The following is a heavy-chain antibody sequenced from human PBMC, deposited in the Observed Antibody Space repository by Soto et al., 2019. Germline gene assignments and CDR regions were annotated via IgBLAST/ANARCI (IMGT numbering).Heavy chain of an antibody. CDR1: GGNFTNFG. CDR3: ARARGTSWYNRFDP. J-gene: IGHJ5*02. Sequence: QVQLVQSGAELKKPGSSVKVSCKASGGNFTNFGISWVRQAPGQGLEWMGGIIPLFGTTNYAQKFRGRVTVTADESTSTAYMELNSLRSEDTAIYFCARARGTSWYNRFDPWGQGTLVTVSS. D-gene: IGHD6-13*01. V-gene: IGHV1-69*01. CDR2: IIPLFGTT.